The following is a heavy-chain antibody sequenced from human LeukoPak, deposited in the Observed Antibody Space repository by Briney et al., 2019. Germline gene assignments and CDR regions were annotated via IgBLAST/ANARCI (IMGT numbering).Heavy chain of an antibody. V-gene: IGHV4-61*02. J-gene: IGHJ6*03. CDR1: GGSISSGSYY. CDR2: IYTSGST. CDR3: ARVQLELKYYYYYMDV. D-gene: IGHD1-1*01. Sequence: SETLSLTCTVSGGSISSGSYYWSWIRQPAGKGLEWIGRIYTSGSTNYNPSLKSRVTISVDTSKNQFSLKLSSVTAADTAVYYCARVQLELKYYYYYMDVWGKGTTVTVSS.